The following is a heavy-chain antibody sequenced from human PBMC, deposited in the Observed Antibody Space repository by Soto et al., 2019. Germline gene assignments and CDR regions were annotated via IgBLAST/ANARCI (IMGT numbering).Heavy chain of an antibody. J-gene: IGHJ4*02. CDR1: GSTLSSYW. CDR2: INQDGFGK. Sequence: EVQLVESGGGLVQPGGCLRLSCVISGSTLSSYWMTWVRQAPGKGLEWVASINQDGFGKHYLDSVKGRFTISRDTAKSSLYLQKGSLRVEDTAVYYCAKDHGSRSYPYWAEGTLVTVS. V-gene: IGHV3-7*05. D-gene: IGHD1-26*01. CDR3: AKDHGSRSYPY.